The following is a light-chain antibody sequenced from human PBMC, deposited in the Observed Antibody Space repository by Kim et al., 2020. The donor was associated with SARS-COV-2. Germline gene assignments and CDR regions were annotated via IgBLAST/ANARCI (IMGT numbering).Light chain of an antibody. Sequence: ATINCKSSQSVLYSSNNKNYLAWYQQKPGQPPKLLIYWASTRESGVPDRFSGSGSGTDFTLTISSLQAEDMAVYYCQQYYSTPLTFGPGTKVDIK. V-gene: IGKV4-1*01. CDR3: QQYYSTPLT. J-gene: IGKJ3*01. CDR1: QSVLYSSNNKNY. CDR2: WAS.